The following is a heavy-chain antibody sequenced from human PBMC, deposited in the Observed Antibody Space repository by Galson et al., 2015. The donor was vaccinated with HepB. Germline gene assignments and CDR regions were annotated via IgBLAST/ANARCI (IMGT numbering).Heavy chain of an antibody. J-gene: IGHJ4*02. CDR3: TRGLAGRAQDY. D-gene: IGHD6-6*01. Sequence: SLRLSCAASGFTFSSYAMHWVRQAPGKGLEWVALISYDGSYKYYADSVKGRFTISRDNSNNTLYLQMNSLRAEDTSVYYCTRGLAGRAQDYWGQGTLVTVSS. CDR2: ISYDGSYK. CDR1: GFTFSSYA. V-gene: IGHV3-30-3*01.